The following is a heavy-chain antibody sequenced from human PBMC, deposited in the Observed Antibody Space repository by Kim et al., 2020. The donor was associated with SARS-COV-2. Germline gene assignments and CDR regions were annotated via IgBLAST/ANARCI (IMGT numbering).Heavy chain of an antibody. V-gene: IGHV3-15*01. Sequence: GGSLRLSCAASGFTFSNAWMSWVRQAPGKGLEWVGRIKSKTDGGTTDYAAPVKGRFTISRDDSKNTLYLQMNSLKTEDTAVYYCTTSDIVVVPADVGTWAFDIWGQGTMVTVSS. CDR2: IKSKTDGGTT. D-gene: IGHD2-2*01. CDR1: GFTFSNAW. J-gene: IGHJ3*02. CDR3: TTSDIVVVPADVGTWAFDI.